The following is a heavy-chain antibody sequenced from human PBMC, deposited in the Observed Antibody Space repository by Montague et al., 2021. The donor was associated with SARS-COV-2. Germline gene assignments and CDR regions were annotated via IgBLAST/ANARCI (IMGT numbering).Heavy chain of an antibody. Sequence: SETLSLTCAVYGGSFSGYYWSWIRQPPGKGLEWIGEINHSGSTNYNPSLKSRVTISMDTSKNQFSLKLSSVAAADTAVYYCARGVRQLGVRYYYYYIDVWDKGTMVTVSS. V-gene: IGHV4-34*01. J-gene: IGHJ6*03. D-gene: IGHD6-6*01. CDR3: ARGVRQLGVRYYYYYIDV. CDR2: INHSGST. CDR1: GGSFSGYY.